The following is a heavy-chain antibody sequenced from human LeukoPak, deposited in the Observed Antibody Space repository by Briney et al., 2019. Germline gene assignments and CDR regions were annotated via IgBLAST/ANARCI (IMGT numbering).Heavy chain of an antibody. Sequence: GGSLRLSCAASGFTFSSYDMTWVRQAPGRGLEWVSSISSSSSYIYYADSVKGRFTISRDNAKNSLYLQMNSLRAEDTAVYYCAREHYYDSSGYLDYWGQGTLVTVSS. V-gene: IGHV3-21*01. CDR2: ISSSSSYI. CDR1: GFTFSSYD. J-gene: IGHJ4*02. D-gene: IGHD3-22*01. CDR3: AREHYYDSSGYLDY.